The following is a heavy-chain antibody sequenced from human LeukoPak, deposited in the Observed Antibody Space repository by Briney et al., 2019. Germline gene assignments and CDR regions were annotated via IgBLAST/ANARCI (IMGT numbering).Heavy chain of an antibody. J-gene: IGHJ4*02. D-gene: IGHD3-22*01. Sequence: SETLSLTCTVSGGSISSSTYYWGWIRQPPGKGLEWIGSIYYSGGTYYNPSLKSRVTISVDTSKNQFSLKVTSVTAADTAVYYCARRNYYDSTGYFDSWGQGTLVTASS. CDR1: GGSISSSTYY. CDR2: IYYSGGT. CDR3: ARRNYYDSTGYFDS. V-gene: IGHV4-39*07.